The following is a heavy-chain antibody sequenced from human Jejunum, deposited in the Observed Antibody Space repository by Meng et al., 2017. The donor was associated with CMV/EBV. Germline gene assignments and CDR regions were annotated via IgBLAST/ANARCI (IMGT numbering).Heavy chain of an antibody. CDR2: SYCDADG. CDR1: WFSLGTSGGS. V-gene: IGHV2-5*02. D-gene: IGHD3-22*01. CDR3: AYSPPDSTGYFYRFDY. J-gene: IGHJ4*02. Sequence: IPFKVPVPQLGTPPQQLSVTCPLSWFSLGTSGGSVCWIRPPPGKALEWLAISYCDADGSYSPSLQSRLRITKSTYTYQIVLTMTNMDPIDAATYYCAYSPPDSTGYFYRFDYWGQGTLVTVSS.